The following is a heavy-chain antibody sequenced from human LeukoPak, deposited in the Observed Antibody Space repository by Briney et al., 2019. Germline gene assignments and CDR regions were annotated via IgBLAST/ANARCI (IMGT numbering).Heavy chain of an antibody. CDR1: GYTFTSYD. V-gene: IGHV1-8*01. J-gene: IGHJ6*02. Sequence: GASVKVSCKASGYTFTSYDINWVRQATGQGLERMGWMNPNSGNTGYAQKFQGRVTMTRNTSISTAYMELSSLRSEDTAVYYCARRMAGIYYYYYGMDVWGQGTTVTVSS. D-gene: IGHD1-14*01. CDR2: MNPNSGNT. CDR3: ARRMAGIYYYYYGMDV.